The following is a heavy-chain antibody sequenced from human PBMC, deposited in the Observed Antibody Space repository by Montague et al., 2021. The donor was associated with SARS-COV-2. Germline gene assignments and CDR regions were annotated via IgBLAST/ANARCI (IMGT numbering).Heavy chain of an antibody. J-gene: IGHJ4*02. CDR1: GFSLSTSGMC. Sequence: PALVKPTQALTLTCTFSGFSLSTSGMCVSWIRQPPGKALEWLARIDWDDDKYYSTSLKTRLTISKDTSKNQVVLTMTNMDSVDTATYYCAREIAAAPDCWGQGTLVTVSS. V-gene: IGHV2-70*11. D-gene: IGHD6-13*01. CDR3: AREIAAAPDC. CDR2: IDWDDDK.